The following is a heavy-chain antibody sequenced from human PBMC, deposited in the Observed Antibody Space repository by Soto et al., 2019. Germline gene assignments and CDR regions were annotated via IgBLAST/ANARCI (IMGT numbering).Heavy chain of an antibody. CDR1: GGSISSYY. CDR3: ARDHYGGNSFDY. V-gene: IGHV4-59*01. CDR2: IYYSGST. D-gene: IGHD4-17*01. Sequence: SETLSLTCTVSGGSISSYYWSWTRQPPGKGLEWIGYIYYSGSTNYNPSLKSRVTISVDTSKNQFSLKLSSVTAADTAVYYCARDHYGGNSFDYWGQGTLVT. J-gene: IGHJ4*02.